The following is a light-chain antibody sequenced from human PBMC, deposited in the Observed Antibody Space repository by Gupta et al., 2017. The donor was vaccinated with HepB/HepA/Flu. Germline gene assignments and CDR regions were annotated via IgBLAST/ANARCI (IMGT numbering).Light chain of an antibody. CDR2: NAS. J-gene: IGKJ1*01. V-gene: IGKV1-5*03. Sequence: DIQMTQSPSTLSASVGDRVTITCRASQTISSWLAWYQQKPGKAPNLLIYNASSLQSGVPPRFSGGGSGTEFTLTINSLQPDDFATYYCQQYNTYSPTFGQGTKVEIK. CDR3: QQYNTYSPT. CDR1: QTISSW.